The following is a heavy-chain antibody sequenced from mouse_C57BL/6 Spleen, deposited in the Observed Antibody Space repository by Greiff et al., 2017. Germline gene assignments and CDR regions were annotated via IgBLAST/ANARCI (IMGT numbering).Heavy chain of an antibody. CDR2: LYWDDDK. Sequence: QVTLQESGPGILQSSPTLSLTCSFSGFSLSTSGMGVSWIRPPSGKGLDWLAHLYWDDDKRYNPSLKSRLTISQDTSRNQLLLKITSVDTADNATYNCARSPGNWFDYWGQGTTLTVSS. J-gene: IGHJ2*01. V-gene: IGHV8-12*01. D-gene: IGHD2-1*01. CDR3: ARSPGNWFDY. CDR1: GFSLSTSGMG.